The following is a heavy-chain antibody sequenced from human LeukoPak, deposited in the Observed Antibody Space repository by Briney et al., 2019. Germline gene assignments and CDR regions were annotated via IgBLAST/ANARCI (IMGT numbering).Heavy chain of an antibody. D-gene: IGHD5-18*01. V-gene: IGHV4-61*01. CDR3: ARVLRAASWRSYDY. CDR1: GGSVSNSLYY. Sequence: SETLSLTCTVSGGSVSNSLYYWSWIRQPPGKGLEWIGYIYYNGDTNYDPSLKSRVIISIDTSSNQFSLRLNSMTAADTAVYYCARVLRAASWRSYDYWGQGSLVTVSS. CDR2: IYYNGDT. J-gene: IGHJ4*02.